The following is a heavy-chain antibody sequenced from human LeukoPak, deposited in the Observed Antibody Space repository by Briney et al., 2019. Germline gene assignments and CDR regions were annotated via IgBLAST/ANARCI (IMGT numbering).Heavy chain of an antibody. V-gene: IGHV4-34*01. J-gene: IGHJ4*02. CDR2: INHSGST. CDR3: AREGDYNFDY. CDR1: GGSFSGYY. D-gene: IGHD3-16*01. Sequence: PSETLSLTCAVYGGSFSGYYWSWIRQPPGKGLEWIGEINHSGSTNYNPSLKSRVTISLDTSKNQFSLKLSSVTAADTAVYYCAREGDYNFDYWGQGTLVTVSS.